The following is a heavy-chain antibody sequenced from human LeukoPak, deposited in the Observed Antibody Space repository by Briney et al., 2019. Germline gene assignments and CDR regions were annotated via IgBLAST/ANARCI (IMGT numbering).Heavy chain of an antibody. Sequence: ASVKVSCKASGYTFTGYYMHWVRQAPGQGLEWMGWINPNSGGTNYAQKFQGRVTMTRDTSISTAYMELSRLRSDDTAVYYCARGDPARHSYYYYYGMDVWGQGTTVTVSS. V-gene: IGHV1-2*02. D-gene: IGHD6-6*01. CDR2: INPNSGGT. CDR3: ARGDPARHSYYYYYGMDV. J-gene: IGHJ6*02. CDR1: GYTFTGYY.